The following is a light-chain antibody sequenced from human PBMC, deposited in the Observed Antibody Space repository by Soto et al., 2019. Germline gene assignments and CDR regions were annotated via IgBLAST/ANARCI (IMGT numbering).Light chain of an antibody. CDR2: EVS. CDR1: SSDVGSYNR. J-gene: IGLJ1*01. CDR3: NSYTSSNTYV. Sequence: QSVLTQPPSVSGSPGQSVTISCTGTSSDVGSYNRVSWYQQPPGTAPKLMFYEVSNRPSGVPDRFSGSKSGNTASLTISGLQPEDEADYYCNSYTSSNTYVFGTGTKLTVL. V-gene: IGLV2-18*02.